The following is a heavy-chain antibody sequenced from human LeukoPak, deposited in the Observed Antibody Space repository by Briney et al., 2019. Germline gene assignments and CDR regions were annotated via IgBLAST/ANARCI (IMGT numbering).Heavy chain of an antibody. D-gene: IGHD1-26*01. Sequence: PSETLSLTCSVSGGSISSSTYYWGWIRQPPGKGLEWIGNIYNSGSTYYNPSLKSRVTISVDTSKNQFSPRLSSVTAADTAVYYCARETRLHSGSYSNDAFDIWGQGTMVTVSS. CDR1: GGSISSSTYY. J-gene: IGHJ3*02. V-gene: IGHV4-39*07. CDR3: ARETRLHSGSYSNDAFDI. CDR2: IYNSGST.